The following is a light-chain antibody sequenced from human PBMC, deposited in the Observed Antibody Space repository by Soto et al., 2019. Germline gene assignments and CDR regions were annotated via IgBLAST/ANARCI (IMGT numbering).Light chain of an antibody. CDR3: QQYKSSST. CDR1: ESISIW. CDR2: KAS. J-gene: IGKJ1*01. V-gene: IGKV1-5*03. Sequence: DIQMTQSPSTLSASVGDTVTITCRASESISIWLAWYQQKPGKAPNLLINKASSLQSEVTSRFSGSGSGTEFTLTITSLQPDDFGVYYCQQYKSSSTFGQGTKVEIK.